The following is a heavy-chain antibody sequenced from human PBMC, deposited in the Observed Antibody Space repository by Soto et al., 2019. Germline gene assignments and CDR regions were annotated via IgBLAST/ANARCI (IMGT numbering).Heavy chain of an antibody. V-gene: IGHV4-4*02. CDR2: IYHSVIT. J-gene: IGHJ5*02. CDR1: AGAITSCYS. Sequence: SLTLSLTCAAAAGAITSCYSCTWFHQALVKVLQWIGEIYHSVITNYNPSLRSRVSMSVDKSNNEFSLSLTSVTAADSAVYYCATLPPRIVVVFTEMPTWGQGILVTVS. CDR3: ATLPPRIVVVFTEMPT. D-gene: IGHD2-21*01.